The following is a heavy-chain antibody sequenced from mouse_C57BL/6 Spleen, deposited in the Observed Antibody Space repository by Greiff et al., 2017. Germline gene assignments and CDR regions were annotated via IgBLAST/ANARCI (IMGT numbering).Heavy chain of an antibody. D-gene: IGHD2-4*01. CDR3: ARHDYDVDY. CDR1: GYTFTGYW. J-gene: IGHJ2*01. Sequence: VKLMESGAELMKPGASVKLSCKATGYTFTGYWIEWVKQRPGQGLEWIGDSYPGSGSTNYNEKFKSKATLTVDTSSSTAYMQLSSLTSEDSAVYYCARHDYDVDYWGQGTTLTVSS. V-gene: IGHV1-9*01. CDR2: SYPGSGST.